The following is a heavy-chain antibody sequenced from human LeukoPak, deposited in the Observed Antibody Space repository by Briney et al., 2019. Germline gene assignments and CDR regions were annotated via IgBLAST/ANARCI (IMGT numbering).Heavy chain of an antibody. V-gene: IGHV3-7*01. CDR3: ARDRGAETDDAFDI. D-gene: IGHD1-14*01. CDR1: GFTFSSYW. CDR2: IKQDGSEK. J-gene: IGHJ3*02. Sequence: PGGSLRLSCAASGFTFSSYWMSWVRQAPGKGLEWVANIKQDGSEKYYVDSVKGRFTTSRDNAKNSLYLQMNSLRAEDTAVYYCARDRGAETDDAFDIWGQGTMVTVSS.